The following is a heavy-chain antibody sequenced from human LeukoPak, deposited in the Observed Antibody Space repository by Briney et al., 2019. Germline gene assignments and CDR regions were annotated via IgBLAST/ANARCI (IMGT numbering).Heavy chain of an antibody. CDR2: IIPIFGTA. V-gene: IGHV1-69*13. CDR1: GGTFSSYA. CDR3: ASAGHGSGSYYYYYYMDV. Sequence: GASVKVSCKASGGTFSSYAISWVRQAPGQGLEWMGGIIPIFGTANYAQKFQGRVTITAGESTSTAYMELSSLRSEDTAVYYCASAGHGSGSYYYYYYMDVWGKGTTVTVSS. J-gene: IGHJ6*03. D-gene: IGHD3-10*01.